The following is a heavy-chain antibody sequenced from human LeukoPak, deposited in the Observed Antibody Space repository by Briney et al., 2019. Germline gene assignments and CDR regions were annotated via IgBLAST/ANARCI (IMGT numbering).Heavy chain of an antibody. CDR3: ARDYSGSYTSDYFDY. V-gene: IGHV4-61*02. CDR1: GGSISSGSYY. J-gene: IGHJ4*02. CDR2: IYTSGST. D-gene: IGHD1-26*01. Sequence: KPSETLSLTCTVSGGSISSGSYYWRWIRQPAGKGLEWIGRIYTSGSTNYNPSLKSRVTISVDTSKNQFSLKLSSVTAADTAVYYCARDYSGSYTSDYFDYWGQGTLVTVSS.